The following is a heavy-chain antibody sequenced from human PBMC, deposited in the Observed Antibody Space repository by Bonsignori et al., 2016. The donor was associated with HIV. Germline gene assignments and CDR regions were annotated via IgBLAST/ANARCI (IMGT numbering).Heavy chain of an antibody. D-gene: IGHD2-15*01. CDR2: VYYTGDT. J-gene: IGHJ6*03. Sequence: WIRQPPGKGLEWIGYVYYTGDTFYNPSLNSRVTISVDTAKKQFSLRLTSLTAADTAVYYCARGECSGSNCYNFYYHNYMDVWGKGATVTVSS. V-gene: IGHV4-59*01. CDR3: ARGECSGSNCYNFYYHNYMDV.